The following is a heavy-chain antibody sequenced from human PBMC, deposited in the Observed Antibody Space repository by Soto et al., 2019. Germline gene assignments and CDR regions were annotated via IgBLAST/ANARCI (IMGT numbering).Heavy chain of an antibody. CDR3: ARDGGSPGNYYSAPDL. D-gene: IGHD1-26*01. J-gene: IGHJ3*01. V-gene: IGHV3-30*04. CDR2: ISPDGSDT. Sequence: GGSLRLSCAGSRFTFSSYAMHWVRQAPGKGLEWVSVISPDGSDTFYAESVKGRFTISRDNSKNTMYVQMNSLRPEDTAIYYCARDGGSPGNYYSAPDLWGQGTMVTVSS. CDR1: RFTFSSYA.